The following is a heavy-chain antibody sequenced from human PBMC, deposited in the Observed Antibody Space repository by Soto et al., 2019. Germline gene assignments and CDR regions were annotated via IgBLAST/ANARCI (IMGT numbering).Heavy chain of an antibody. CDR2: ISYDGSNK. Sequence: QVQLVESGGGVVQPGRSLRLSCAASGFTFSSYGMHWVRQAPGKGLEWVAVISYDGSNKYYADSVKGRFTISRDNSKNTLYLQMNSLRAEDTAVYYCAKARSQWELLYYFDYWGQGTLVTVSS. D-gene: IGHD1-26*01. CDR1: GFTFSSYG. CDR3: AKARSQWELLYYFDY. J-gene: IGHJ4*02. V-gene: IGHV3-30*18.